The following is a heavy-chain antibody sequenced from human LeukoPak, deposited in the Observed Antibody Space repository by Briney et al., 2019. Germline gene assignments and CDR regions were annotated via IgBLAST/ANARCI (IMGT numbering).Heavy chain of an antibody. V-gene: IGHV1-69*05. CDR1: GGTFSSYA. J-gene: IGHJ4*02. D-gene: IGHD3-22*01. CDR2: IIPIFGTA. Sequence: SVKVSCKASGGTFSSYAISWVRQAPGQGLEWMGGIIPIFGTANYAQRFQGRVTITTDESTSTAYMELSSLRSEDTAVYYCARGAKRVTMIVVVTYYFDYWGQGTLVTVSS. CDR3: ARGAKRVTMIVVVTYYFDY.